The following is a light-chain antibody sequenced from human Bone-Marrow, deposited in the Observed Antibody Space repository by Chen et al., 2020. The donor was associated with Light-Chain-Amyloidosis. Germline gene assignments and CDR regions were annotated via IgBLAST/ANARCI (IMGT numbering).Light chain of an antibody. J-gene: IGKJ1*01. CDR2: AAS. Sequence: DIQMTQSPSSMSASVGDRVTITCRASQVMTNPVSWYQQKPGTAPKLLLYAASRLQSGVPSRFSCSGSGTEYTLTISSLQPEDFATYYCQQYYTTPWTFGQGTKVEIK. CDR3: QQYYTTPWT. CDR1: QVMTNP. V-gene: IGKV1-NL1*01.